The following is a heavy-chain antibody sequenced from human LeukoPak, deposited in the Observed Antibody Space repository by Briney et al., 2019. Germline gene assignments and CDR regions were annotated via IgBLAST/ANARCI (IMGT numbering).Heavy chain of an antibody. D-gene: IGHD4-17*01. J-gene: IGHJ4*02. CDR2: IYHSGST. Sequence: PGGSLRLSCAASGFTFSSYGMHWVRQPPGKGLEWIGEIYHSGSTNYNPSLKSRVTISVDKSKNQFSLKLSSVTAADTAVYYCAGGDHYGDYVRKDYWGQGTLVTVSS. V-gene: IGHV4-4*02. CDR1: GFTFSSYG. CDR3: AGGDHYGDYVRKDY.